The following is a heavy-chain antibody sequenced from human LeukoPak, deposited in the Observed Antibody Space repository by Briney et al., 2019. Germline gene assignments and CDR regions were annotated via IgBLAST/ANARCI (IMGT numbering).Heavy chain of an antibody. CDR2: IYTSGNT. D-gene: IGHD2-2*02. CDR1: GGSISSSSYY. V-gene: IGHV4-61*05. J-gene: IGHJ6*03. CDR3: TGYCSSSSCYKDYYYYYMDV. Sequence: SETLSLTCTVSGGSISSSSYYWGWIRQPPGKGLEWIGHIYTSGNTNYNPSLKSRVTMSVDTSKNQFSLKLSSVTAADTAVYYCTGYCSSSSCYKDYYYYYMDVWGKGTTVTVSS.